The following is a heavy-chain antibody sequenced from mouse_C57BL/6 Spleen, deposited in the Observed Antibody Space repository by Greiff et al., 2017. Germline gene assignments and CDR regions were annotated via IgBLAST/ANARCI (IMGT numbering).Heavy chain of an antibody. CDR3: TRGDGDWYFDV. CDR1: GYTLTDYE. D-gene: IGHD3-3*01. J-gene: IGHJ1*03. V-gene: IGHV1-15*01. Sequence: QVQLQQSGAELVRPGASVTLSCKASGYTLTDYEMHWVKQTPVHGLEWIGAIDPETGGTAYNQKFKGKAILTADKSSSTAYMALRSLTSEGSAVYYCTRGDGDWYFDVWGTGTTVTVSS. CDR2: IDPETGGT.